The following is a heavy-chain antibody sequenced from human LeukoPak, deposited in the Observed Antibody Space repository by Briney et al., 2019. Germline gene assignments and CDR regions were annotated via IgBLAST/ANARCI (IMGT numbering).Heavy chain of an antibody. J-gene: IGHJ5*02. Sequence: AETLSLTCAVSGGSFSGYYWTWIRQPPGKGLEWIGEINHSGRTNYNPSLKSRVIMSVDTSKNQFSLKLSSVTAADTAVYYCARPLGYCSDSRCPQSWFDPWGQGTLVTVSS. D-gene: IGHD2-15*01. CDR3: ARPLGYCSDSRCPQSWFDP. CDR2: INHSGRT. CDR1: GGSFSGYY. V-gene: IGHV4-34*01.